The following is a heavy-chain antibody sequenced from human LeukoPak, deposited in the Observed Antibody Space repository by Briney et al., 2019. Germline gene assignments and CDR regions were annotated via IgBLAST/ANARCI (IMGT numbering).Heavy chain of an antibody. V-gene: IGHV1-69*13. Sequence: GASVKVSCKASGGTFSSYAISWVRQAPGQGLEWMGGIIPIFGTANYAQKFQGRVTITADESTSTAYMELSSLRSEDTAVYYCASSPGGLTHYYFDYWGQGTLVTVSS. CDR3: ASSPGGLTHYYFDY. CDR1: GGTFSSYA. D-gene: IGHD3-9*01. CDR2: IIPIFGTA. J-gene: IGHJ4*02.